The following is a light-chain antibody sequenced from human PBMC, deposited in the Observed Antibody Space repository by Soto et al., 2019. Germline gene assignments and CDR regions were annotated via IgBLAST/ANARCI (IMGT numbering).Light chain of an antibody. CDR1: RSDVGGYNY. CDR2: EVN. J-gene: IGLJ1*01. Sequence: QSALTQPPSAPGSPGQSVAISCTGTRSDVGGYNYVSWYQQHPGKAPKLMIYEVNKRPSGVTDRFAGSKSGNTASLTVSGLQAEDEDDYYCSSYAGSSNVFGTGTKLTVL. CDR3: SSYAGSSNV. V-gene: IGLV2-8*01.